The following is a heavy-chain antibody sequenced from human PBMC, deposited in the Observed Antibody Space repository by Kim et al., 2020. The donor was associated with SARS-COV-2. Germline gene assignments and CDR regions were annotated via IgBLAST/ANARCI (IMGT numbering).Heavy chain of an antibody. Sequence: YAQKCQGRVTITADESTRPAYMELSSLRSEDTAVYYCARDTGDYKRVEDYWGQGTLDTVSS. J-gene: IGHJ4*02. CDR3: ARDTGDYKRVEDY. D-gene: IGHD4-17*01. V-gene: IGHV1-69*01.